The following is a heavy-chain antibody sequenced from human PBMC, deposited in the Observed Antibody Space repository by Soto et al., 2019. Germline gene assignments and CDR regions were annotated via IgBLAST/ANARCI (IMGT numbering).Heavy chain of an antibody. CDR3: AKPPGIAAAGTTYYYYCMDV. V-gene: IGHV3-23*01. Sequence: PGGSLRLSGAASGFTFSSYAMSWVRQAPGKGLEWVSAISGSGGSTYYADSVKGRFTISRDNSKNTLYLQRNSLRAQDTAVYYCAKPPGIAAAGTTYYYYCMDVWGQGTTVTVSS. J-gene: IGHJ6*02. CDR1: GFTFSSYA. CDR2: ISGSGGST. D-gene: IGHD6-13*01.